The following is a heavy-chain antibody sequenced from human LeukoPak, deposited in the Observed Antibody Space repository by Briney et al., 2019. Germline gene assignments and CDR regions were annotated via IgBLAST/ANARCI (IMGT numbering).Heavy chain of an antibody. D-gene: IGHD5-12*01. CDR1: GFTFSSYA. CDR2: ISYDGSNK. CDR3: AREFTIRELEWLPGDY. J-gene: IGHJ4*02. V-gene: IGHV3-30-3*01. Sequence: GGSLRLSCAASGFTFSSYAMHWVRQAPGKGLEWVAVISYDGSNKYYADSVKGRFTISRDNSKNTLSLQMNSLRAEDTAVYYCAREFTIRELEWLPGDYWGQGTLVTVSS.